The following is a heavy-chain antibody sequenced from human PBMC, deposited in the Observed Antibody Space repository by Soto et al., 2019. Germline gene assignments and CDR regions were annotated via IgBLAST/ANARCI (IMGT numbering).Heavy chain of an antibody. Sequence: GASVKVSCKASGGTFSSYAIHWVRQAPEQGPEWMGEIGPESGATRYAQKFQGRVTMTRDTPITTVYMELKNLSPDDTAVYYCGRGRSGQIVVFYWGQGTPVTVS. J-gene: IGHJ4*02. V-gene: IGHV1-2*02. D-gene: IGHD1-26*01. CDR2: IGPESGAT. CDR1: GGTFSSYA. CDR3: GRGRSGQIVVFY.